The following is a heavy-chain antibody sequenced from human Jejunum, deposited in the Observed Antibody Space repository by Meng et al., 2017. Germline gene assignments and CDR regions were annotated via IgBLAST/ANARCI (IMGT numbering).Heavy chain of an antibody. V-gene: IGHV7-4-1*02. CDR2: INTNNGNP. CDR3: ARDNYDTASRFDY. Sequence: QLLKSGCGLKGPGASVKVSCKASGYTFTSYAINWLRQAPGQGPEWMGWINTNNGNPTYAQGFTGRFVFSLDTSVSTAYVQISSLKVEDTAMYYCARDNYDTASRFDYWGQGTLVTVSS. J-gene: IGHJ4*02. D-gene: IGHD3-22*01. CDR1: GYTFTSYA.